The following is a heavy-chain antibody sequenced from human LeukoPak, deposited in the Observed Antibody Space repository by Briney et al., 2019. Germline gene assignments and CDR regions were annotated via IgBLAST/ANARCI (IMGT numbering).Heavy chain of an antibody. V-gene: IGHV3-48*04. CDR1: GFTFSSYS. CDR2: ISSSGNLI. J-gene: IGHJ6*04. CDR3: AELGITMIGGV. D-gene: IGHD3-10*02. Sequence: GGSLRLSCAASGFTFSSYSMNWVRQAPGKGLEWLSYISSSGNLIYYAASVKGRFTISRDNAKNSLYLQMNSLRAEDTAVYYCAELGITMIGGVWGKGTTVTISS.